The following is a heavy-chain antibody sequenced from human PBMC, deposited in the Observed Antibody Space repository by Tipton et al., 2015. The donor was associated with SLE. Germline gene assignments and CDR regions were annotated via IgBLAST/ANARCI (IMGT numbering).Heavy chain of an antibody. Sequence: SLRLSCAASGFTFDDYGMSWVRQAPGKGLEWVSGISGSGGSTYYADSVKGRFTISRDNSKNTLYLQMNSLRAEDTAVYYCAKKGSSSWFAEYFQHWGQGTLVTVSS. V-gene: IGHV3-23*01. CDR2: ISGSGGST. CDR3: AKKGSSSWFAEYFQH. D-gene: IGHD6-13*01. CDR1: GFTFDDYG. J-gene: IGHJ1*01.